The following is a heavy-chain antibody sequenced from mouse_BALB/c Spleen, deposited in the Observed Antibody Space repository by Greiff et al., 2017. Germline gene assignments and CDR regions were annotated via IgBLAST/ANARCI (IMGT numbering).Heavy chain of an antibody. CDR2: INSNGGST. V-gene: IGHV5-6-3*01. D-gene: IGHD2-4*01. Sequence: EVKLMESGGGLVQPGGSLKLSCAASGFTFSSYGMSWVRQTPDKRLELVATINSNGGSTYYPDSVKGRFTISRDNAKNTLYLQMSSLKSEDTAMYYCARDLITYAMDYWGQGTSVTVSS. CDR1: GFTFSSYG. CDR3: ARDLITYAMDY. J-gene: IGHJ4*01.